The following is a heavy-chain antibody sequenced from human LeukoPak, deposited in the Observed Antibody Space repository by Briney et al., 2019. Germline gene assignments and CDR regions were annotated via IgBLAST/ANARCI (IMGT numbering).Heavy chain of an antibody. V-gene: IGHV3-48*03. J-gene: IGHJ4*02. D-gene: IGHD5-18*01. CDR3: ASGGYSYGSLYPFDY. CDR1: GFTFSSYA. Sequence: GRSLRLACAASGFTFSSYAMHWVRQAPGKGLEWVSYISSSGSTIYYADSVKGRFTISRDNAKNSLYLQMNSLRAEDTAVYYCASGGYSYGSLYPFDYWGQGTLVTVSS. CDR2: ISSSGSTI.